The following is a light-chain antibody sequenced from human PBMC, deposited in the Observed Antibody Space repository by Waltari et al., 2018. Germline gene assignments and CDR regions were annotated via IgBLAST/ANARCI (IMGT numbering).Light chain of an antibody. V-gene: IGKV3-11*01. CDR3: QHRSNWPLN. CDR2: DTS. J-gene: IGKJ4*01. CDR1: QNVGNY. Sequence: ELVLTQSPATLSLSPGEGATLSCRASQNVGNYLAWYQQKPGQAPRLLIYDTSNRATGIPARFSGSGSGTDFTLTISGLEPEDFAVYYCQHRSNWPLNFGGGTKVEIK.